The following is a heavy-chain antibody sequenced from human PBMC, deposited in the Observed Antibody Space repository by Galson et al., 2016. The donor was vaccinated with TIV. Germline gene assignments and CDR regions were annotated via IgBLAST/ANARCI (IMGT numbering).Heavy chain of an antibody. D-gene: IGHD3-3*01. Sequence: SETLSLTCTVSGGSTSSHYWTWIRQPPGKGLEWIGYVSNSGWTNYNPSLKSRVTISVDTSKNQFSLKLNSVTAADTAVYYCARLFDFWSGYPSLDYWGQGTLVTVSS. V-gene: IGHV4-59*11. J-gene: IGHJ4*02. CDR1: GGSTSSHY. CDR3: ARLFDFWSGYPSLDY. CDR2: VSNSGWT.